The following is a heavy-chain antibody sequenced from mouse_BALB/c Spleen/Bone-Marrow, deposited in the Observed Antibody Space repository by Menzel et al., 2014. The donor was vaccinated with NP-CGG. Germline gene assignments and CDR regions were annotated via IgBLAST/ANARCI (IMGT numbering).Heavy chain of an antibody. Sequence: VHLVESGPGLVAPSQGLSIACTVSGFSLTSYGVHWVRQPPGKGLEWLGAIWAGGTTDYNSALMSRLSIRKDNSKSQVFLKMNSLQSDDTAMYYCARALYYYGSSYYAMDYWGQGTSVIVSS. D-gene: IGHD1-1*01. J-gene: IGHJ4*01. CDR1: GFSLTSYG. CDR2: IWAGGTT. CDR3: ARALYYYGSSYYAMDY. V-gene: IGHV2-9*02.